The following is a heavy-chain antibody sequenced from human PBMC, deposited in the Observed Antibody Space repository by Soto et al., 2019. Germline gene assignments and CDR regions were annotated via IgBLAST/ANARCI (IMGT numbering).Heavy chain of an antibody. CDR2: ISGSGGST. CDR1: GFTFSSYA. V-gene: IGHV3-23*01. Sequence: GGSLRLSCAASGFTFSSYAMSWVRQAPGKGLEWVSAISGSGGSTYYADSVKGRFTISRDNSKNTLYLQMNSLRAEDTAVYYCAKDHHPPYCSSTSCYAYWGQGTLVTVSS. J-gene: IGHJ4*02. D-gene: IGHD2-2*01. CDR3: AKDHHPPYCSSTSCYAY.